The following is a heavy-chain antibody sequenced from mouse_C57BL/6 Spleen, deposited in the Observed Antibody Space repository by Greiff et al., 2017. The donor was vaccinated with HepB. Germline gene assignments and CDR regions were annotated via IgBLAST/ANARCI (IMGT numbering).Heavy chain of an antibody. CDR3: ARDYGNGGVSWFAY. CDR2: IHPNSGST. V-gene: IGHV1-64*01. J-gene: IGHJ3*01. D-gene: IGHD2-1*01. CDR1: GYTFTSYW. Sequence: VQLQQSGAELVKPGASVKLSCKASGYTFTSYWMHWVKQRPGQGLEWIGMIHPNSGSTNYNEKFKSKATLTVDKSSSTAYMQLSSLTSEDSAVYYCARDYGNGGVSWFAYWGQGTLVTVSA.